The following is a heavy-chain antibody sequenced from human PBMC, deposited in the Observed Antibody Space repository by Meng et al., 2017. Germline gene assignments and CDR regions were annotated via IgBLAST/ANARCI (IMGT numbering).Heavy chain of an antibody. CDR2: INHNGST. V-gene: IGHV4-34*01. Sequence: QELPRTWVACRWQHLESLVLSSAAYGGFFSGSYWSWSRQPPGKVLGWIVEINHNGSTNYYPSLKSRVTISVDTSKNQFSLKLSSVTAADTAVYYCARRRGGISDWFDPWGQGTLVTVSS. J-gene: IGHJ5*02. CDR3: ARRRGGISDWFDP. CDR1: GGFFSGSY. D-gene: IGHD3-16*01.